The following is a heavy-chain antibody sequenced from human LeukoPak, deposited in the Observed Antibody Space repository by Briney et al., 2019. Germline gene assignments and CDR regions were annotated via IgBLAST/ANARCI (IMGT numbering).Heavy chain of an antibody. CDR3: ARDDRLASGWFDP. V-gene: IGHV1-69*01. Sequence: SVKVSCKASGGTFISYAISWVRQAPGQGLEWMGGIIPIFGTANYAQKFQGRVTITADESTSTAYMELSSLRSEDTAVYYCARDDRLASGWFDPWGQGTLVTVSS. J-gene: IGHJ5*02. D-gene: IGHD3-9*01. CDR1: GGTFISYA. CDR2: IIPIFGTA.